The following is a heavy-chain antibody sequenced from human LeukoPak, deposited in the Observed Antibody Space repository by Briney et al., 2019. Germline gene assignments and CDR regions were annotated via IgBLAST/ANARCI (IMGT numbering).Heavy chain of an antibody. D-gene: IGHD2-21*02. CDR1: GFTFGSYS. Sequence: GGSLRLSCAASGFTFGSYSMNWVRQAPGKGLEWVSSISSSSSYIYYADSVKGRFTISRDNAKNSLYLQMNSLRAEDTAVYYCARESYCGGDCYAFDIWGQGTMVTVSS. CDR3: ARESYCGGDCYAFDI. J-gene: IGHJ3*02. CDR2: ISSSSSYI. V-gene: IGHV3-21*01.